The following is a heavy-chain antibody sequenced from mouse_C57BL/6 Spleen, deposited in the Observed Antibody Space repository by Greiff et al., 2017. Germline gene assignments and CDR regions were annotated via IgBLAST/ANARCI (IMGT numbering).Heavy chain of an antibody. CDR3: ARWGTVPYYFDY. CDR1: GYSFTDYN. D-gene: IGHD1-1*01. Sequence: EVHLVESGPELVKPGASVKISCKASGYSFTDYNMNWVKQSNGKSLEWIGVINPNYGTTSYNQKFKGKATLTVDQSSSTAYMQLNSLTSEDSAVYYCARWGTVPYYFDYWGQGTTLTVSS. J-gene: IGHJ2*01. V-gene: IGHV1-39*01. CDR2: INPNYGTT.